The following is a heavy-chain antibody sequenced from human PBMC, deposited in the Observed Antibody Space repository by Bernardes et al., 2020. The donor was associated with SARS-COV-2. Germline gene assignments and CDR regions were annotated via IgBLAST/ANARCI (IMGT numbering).Heavy chain of an antibody. CDR2: TYGDGTT. J-gene: IGHJ2*01. CDR3: ASRSNAYSNWYFDL. CDR1: GFTVSGNY. Sequence: VGSLRLSCAASGFTVSGNYVTWVRQAPGKGLEWVSVTYGDGTTSFAPSVRGRFTGSRDSSTNTWYLQMNSLKADDTAVYYCASRSNAYSNWYFDLWGRGAQVTVSS. D-gene: IGHD3-16*01. V-gene: IGHV3-66*01.